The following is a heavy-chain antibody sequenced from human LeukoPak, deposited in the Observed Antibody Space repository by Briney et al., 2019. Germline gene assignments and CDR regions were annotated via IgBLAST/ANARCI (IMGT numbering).Heavy chain of an antibody. J-gene: IGHJ4*02. CDR2: IKQDGSEK. V-gene: IGHV3-7*01. D-gene: IGHD2-2*01. Sequence: PGGSLRLSCAASGFTFSSYWMSWVRQAPGKGLEWVANIKQDGSEKYYVDSVKGRFTISRDNAKNSLYLQMNSLRAEDTAVYYCARDPRYCSSTSCQPDYWGQGTLVTVSS. CDR3: ARDPRYCSSTSCQPDY. CDR1: GFTFSSYW.